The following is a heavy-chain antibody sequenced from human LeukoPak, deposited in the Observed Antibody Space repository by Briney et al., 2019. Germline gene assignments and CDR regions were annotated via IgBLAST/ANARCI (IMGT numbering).Heavy chain of an antibody. V-gene: IGHV3-33*01. CDR1: GFTFSSYG. Sequence: GRSLRLSCAASGFTFSSYGMHWVRQAPGEGLEWVAVIWYDGSNKYYADSVKGRFTISRDNSKNTLYLQMNSLRAEDTAVYYCARGPPHYYYMDVWGKGTTVTVSS. CDR3: ARGPPHYYYMDV. CDR2: IWYDGSNK. J-gene: IGHJ6*03.